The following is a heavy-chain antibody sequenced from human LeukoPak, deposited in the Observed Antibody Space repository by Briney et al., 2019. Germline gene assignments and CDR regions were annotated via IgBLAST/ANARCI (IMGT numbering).Heavy chain of an antibody. D-gene: IGHD3-10*01. V-gene: IGHV3-53*01. CDR1: GFTVSSNY. Sequence: GGSLRLSCAASGFTVSSNYMSWVRQAPGKGLEWVSVIYSGGSTYYADSVKGRFTISRDNSKNTLYLQMNSLRAEDTAVYYCARSASYYGCHSIAYWGQGTLVTVSS. CDR2: IYSGGST. CDR3: ARSASYYGCHSIAY. J-gene: IGHJ4*02.